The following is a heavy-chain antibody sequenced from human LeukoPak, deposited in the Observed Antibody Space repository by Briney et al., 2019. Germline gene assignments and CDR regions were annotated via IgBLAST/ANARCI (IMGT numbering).Heavy chain of an antibody. CDR1: GFTFSSYA. CDR3: ARAFDRYYVWGSYPDYFDY. CDR2: IYYSGST. J-gene: IGHJ4*02. Sequence: GSLRLSCAASGFTFSSYAMPWVRQPPGKGLEWIGYIYYSGSTNYNPSLKSRVTISVDTSKNQFSLKLSSVTAADTAVYYCARAFDRYYVWGSYPDYFDYWGQGTLVTVSS. V-gene: IGHV4-59*01. D-gene: IGHD3-16*02.